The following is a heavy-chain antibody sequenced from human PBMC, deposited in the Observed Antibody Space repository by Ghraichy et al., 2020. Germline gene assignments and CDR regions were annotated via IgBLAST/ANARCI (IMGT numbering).Heavy chain of an antibody. CDR2: IYHSGST. CDR3: ARGGYCSGGSCYPNPADY. D-gene: IGHD2-15*01. CDR1: GGSISSGGYS. Sequence: LSLTCAVSGGSISSGGYSWSWIRQPPGKGLEWIGYIYHSGSTYYNPSLKSRVTISVDRSKNQFSLKLSSVTAADTAVYYCARGGYCSGGSCYPNPADYWGQGTLVTVSS. J-gene: IGHJ4*02. V-gene: IGHV4-30-2*01.